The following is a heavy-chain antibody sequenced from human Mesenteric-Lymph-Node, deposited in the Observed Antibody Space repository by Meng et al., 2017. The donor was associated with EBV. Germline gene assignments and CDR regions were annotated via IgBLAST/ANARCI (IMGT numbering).Heavy chain of an antibody. CDR1: GFIFSSYT. Sequence: EVQLVESGGGLVKPGGSLRLSCAASGFIFSSYTMTWVRQAPGKGLEWVSSISSSSNYIHYADSMKGRFTISRDTAKSSLYLQMNSLRAEDTAVYYCARHYASTWFEADPTTAKVPIDYWDQGHRVTVYS. CDR2: ISSSSNYI. CDR3: ARHYASTWFEADPTTAKVPIDY. V-gene: IGHV3-21*02. D-gene: IGHD6-13*01. J-gene: IGHJ4*02.